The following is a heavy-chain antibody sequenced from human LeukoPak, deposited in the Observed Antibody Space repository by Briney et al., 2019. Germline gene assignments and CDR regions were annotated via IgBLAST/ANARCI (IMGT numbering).Heavy chain of an antibody. J-gene: IGHJ4*02. V-gene: IGHV4-39*07. CDR1: GGSISSSSYY. D-gene: IGHD5-18*01. CDR3: ARVSVLYSYGYGGSYCFDY. CDR2: IYYSGST. Sequence: SETLSLTCTVSGGSISSSSYYWGWIRQPPGKGLEWIGSIYYSGSTYYNPSLKSRVTISVDTSKNQFSLKLSSVTAADTAVYYCARVSVLYSYGYGGSYCFDYWGQGTLVTVSS.